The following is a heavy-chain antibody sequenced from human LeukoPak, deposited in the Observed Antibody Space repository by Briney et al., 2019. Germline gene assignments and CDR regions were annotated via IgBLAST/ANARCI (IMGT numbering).Heavy chain of an antibody. V-gene: IGHV3-33*01. Sequence: GGSLRLSCAASGFTFSSYGMHWVRQAPGKGLEWAAVIWYDGSNKYYADSVKGRFTISRDNSKNTLYLQMNSLRAEDTAVYYCAREWEYCSSTSCSGWFDPWGQGTLVTVSS. CDR2: IWYDGSNK. CDR1: GFTFSSYG. CDR3: AREWEYCSSTSCSGWFDP. J-gene: IGHJ5*02. D-gene: IGHD2-2*01.